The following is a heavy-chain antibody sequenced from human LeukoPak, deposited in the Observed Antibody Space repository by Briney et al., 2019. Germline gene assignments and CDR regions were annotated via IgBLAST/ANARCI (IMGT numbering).Heavy chain of an antibody. D-gene: IGHD6-19*01. Sequence: KASETLSLTCAVYGGSFSGYYWSWIRQPPGKGLEWIGEINHSGSTNYNPSLKSRVTISVDTSKNQFSLKLSSVTAAGTAVYYCAGPLAVTSSDRGYFDYWGQGTLVTVSS. CDR3: AGPLAVTSSDRGYFDY. CDR2: INHSGST. CDR1: GGSFSGYY. J-gene: IGHJ4*02. V-gene: IGHV4-34*01.